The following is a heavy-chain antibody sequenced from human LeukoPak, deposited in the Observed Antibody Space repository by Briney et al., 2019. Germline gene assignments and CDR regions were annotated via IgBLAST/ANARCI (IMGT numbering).Heavy chain of an antibody. D-gene: IGHD1-7*01. CDR3: ARVVRWNYFWFDP. V-gene: IGHV3-11*01. CDR2: LSSRGSPI. Sequence: GGSLRLSCAASGFTFRDYYMSWIRQAPGKGLEGVSYLSSRGSPIYYADSVKGRLTISRDNAQNSLYLQMNSLTAEDTAVYSCARVVRWNYFWFDPWGQGTLVTVSS. CDR1: GFTFRDYY. J-gene: IGHJ5*02.